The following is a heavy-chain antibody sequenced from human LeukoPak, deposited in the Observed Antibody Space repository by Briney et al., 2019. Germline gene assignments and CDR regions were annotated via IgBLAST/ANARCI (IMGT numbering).Heavy chain of an antibody. V-gene: IGHV3-30*07. CDR3: ARGYACGGDCLSFDY. J-gene: IGHJ4*02. Sequence: SVKGRFTISRDNSKNTLYLQMNSLRAEDTAVYYCARGYACGGDCLSFDYWGQGAPVTVSS. D-gene: IGHD2-21*02.